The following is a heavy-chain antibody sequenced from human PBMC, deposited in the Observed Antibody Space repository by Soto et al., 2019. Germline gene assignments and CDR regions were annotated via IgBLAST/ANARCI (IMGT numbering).Heavy chain of an antibody. CDR2: IFAGGRT. J-gene: IGHJ3*02. D-gene: IGHD6-13*01. V-gene: IGHV3-53*01. Sequence: EVQLVESGGDLIQPGGSLRLSCAASGLSVSTNYMTWVRQAPGQGLEWVSLIFAGGRTYYADSVKGRFTISRDNSKNTLYLQMNSLSAEDTGVYYCARERIAAGGTHDAIDIWGQGTMVTVSS. CDR3: ARERIAAGGTHDAIDI. CDR1: GLSVSTNY.